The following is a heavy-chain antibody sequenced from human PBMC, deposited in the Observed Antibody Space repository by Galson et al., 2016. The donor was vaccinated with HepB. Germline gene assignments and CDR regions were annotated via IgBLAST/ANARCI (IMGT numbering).Heavy chain of an antibody. D-gene: IGHD2-15*01. J-gene: IGHJ5*02. CDR1: GGTFSNSA. CDR2: ISGGGRTT. Sequence: SLRLSCAASGGTFSNSAMGWIRQSPGKGLQWVSAISGGGRTTYYADSVKGRFNISRVSPQNTLYLHMNSLRAEDTAIYYCANSASGGLVGVVASWGPGTLVTVSS. V-gene: IGHV3-23*01. CDR3: ANSASGGLVGVVAS.